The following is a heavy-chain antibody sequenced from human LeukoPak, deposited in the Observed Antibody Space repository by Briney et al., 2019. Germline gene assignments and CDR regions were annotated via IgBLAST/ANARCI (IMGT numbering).Heavy chain of an antibody. J-gene: IGHJ4*02. D-gene: IGHD6-19*01. V-gene: IGHV4-39*01. CDR2: IYYSGST. Sequence: PSETLSLTCTVSGGSISTSSYYWGWIRQPPGKGLEWIGSIYYSGSTYYNPSLKSRVTISVDTSKNQFSLKLSSVTAADTAVYYCARTYSSGWDPFDYWGQGTLVTVSS. CDR1: GGSISTSSYY. CDR3: ARTYSSGWDPFDY.